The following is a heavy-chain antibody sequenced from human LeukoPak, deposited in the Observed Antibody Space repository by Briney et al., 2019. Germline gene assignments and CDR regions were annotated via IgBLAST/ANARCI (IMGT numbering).Heavy chain of an antibody. D-gene: IGHD4-23*01. J-gene: IGHJ4*02. CDR1: GFTFSSYG. CDR3: AKDGYGGVDY. Sequence: GGSLRLSCAASGFTFSSYGMHWVRQAPGKGLERVAVISYDGSNKYYADSVKGRFTISRDNSKNTLYLQMNSLRAEDTAVYYCAKDGYGGVDYWGQGTLVTVSS. V-gene: IGHV3-30*18. CDR2: ISYDGSNK.